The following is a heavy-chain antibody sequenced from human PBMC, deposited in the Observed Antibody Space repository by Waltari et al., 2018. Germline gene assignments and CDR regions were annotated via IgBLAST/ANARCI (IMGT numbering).Heavy chain of an antibody. CDR1: GGTFSSYA. J-gene: IGHJ1*01. D-gene: IGHD2-21*01. Sequence: QVQLVQSGAEVKKPGSSVKVSCKASGGTFSSYAISWVRQAPGQGLEWMGGIIPIFGTANYAQKVQGRVTITTDESTSTAYRELSSLRSEDTAVYYCARQGEDAEYFQHWGQGTLVTVSS. V-gene: IGHV1-69*05. CDR2: IIPIFGTA. CDR3: ARQGEDAEYFQH.